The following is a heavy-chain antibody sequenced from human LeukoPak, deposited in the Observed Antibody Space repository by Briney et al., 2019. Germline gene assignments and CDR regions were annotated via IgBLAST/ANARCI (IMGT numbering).Heavy chain of an antibody. CDR2: IIPSFGTA. CDR1: GCTFSSYA. V-gene: IGHV1-69*13. CDR3: ARAIVVVPAARYAFDI. Sequence: SSVKVSCKASGCTFSSYAISWARQAPGQGLEWMGGIIPSFGTANYAQKFQGRVTITADESTSTAYIELSSLRSEDTAVYYCARAIVVVPAARYAFDIWGQGTMVTVSS. J-gene: IGHJ3*02. D-gene: IGHD2-2*01.